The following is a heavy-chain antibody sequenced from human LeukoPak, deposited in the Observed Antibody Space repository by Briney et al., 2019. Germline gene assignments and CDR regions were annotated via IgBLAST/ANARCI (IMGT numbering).Heavy chain of an antibody. J-gene: IGHJ3*01. CDR1: GYTFTRYY. CDR3: ARGMLGSYESSGYYALGV. V-gene: IGHV1-46*01. D-gene: IGHD3-22*01. Sequence: GASVKVSCKASGYTFTRYYMHWVGQAHGQGKEWMGIINNSGGSTSYAQKFQGRVTMTRATSTSTVYMELSSLRSEDTAVYYCARGMLGSYESSGYYALGVWGQGTTVTVSS. CDR2: INNSGGST.